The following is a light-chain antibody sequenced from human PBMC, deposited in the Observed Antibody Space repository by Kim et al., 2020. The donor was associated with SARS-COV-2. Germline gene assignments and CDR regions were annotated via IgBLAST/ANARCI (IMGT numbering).Light chain of an antibody. Sequence: GKGVTISCSGSNSNIGTNDVYGYKQHQRTAHKPLMYRSDERPSGVPDRVSVSKSGTAASVAISGLRSEDEADDHCAGWEDSRNGGVFSGGTKLTVL. CDR3: AGWEDSRNGGV. V-gene: IGLV1-47*01. CDR1: NSNIGTND. J-gene: IGLJ3*02. CDR2: RSD.